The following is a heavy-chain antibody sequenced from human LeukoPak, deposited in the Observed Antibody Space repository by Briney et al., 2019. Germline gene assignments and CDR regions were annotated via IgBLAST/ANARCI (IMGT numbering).Heavy chain of an antibody. J-gene: IGHJ3*02. V-gene: IGHV4-4*07. CDR1: GGSISSYY. CDR2: IYTSGKT. Sequence: SETLSLTCTVSGGSISSYYWSWIRQPAGKGLDWIGRIYTSGKTNYNPSLKSRVTMSLDTSKNQFSLKLSSVTAADTAVYYCAKDHYLYYYDNSGLAIWGQGTMVTVSS. D-gene: IGHD3-22*01. CDR3: AKDHYLYYYDNSGLAI.